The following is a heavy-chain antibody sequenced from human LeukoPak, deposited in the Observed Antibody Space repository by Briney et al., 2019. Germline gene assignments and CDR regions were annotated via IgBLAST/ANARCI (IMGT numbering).Heavy chain of an antibody. V-gene: IGHV3-64*01. Sequence: TGGSLRLSCAASGFTFNNYAMHWVRQAPGKGLEYVSAISYNGGSTYYANSVKGRFTISRDNSKNTLYLQMGSLRAEDMAVYYCASFDGTDYWGQGTLVTVSS. CDR2: ISYNGGST. J-gene: IGHJ4*02. CDR3: ASFDGTDY. CDR1: GFTFNNYA.